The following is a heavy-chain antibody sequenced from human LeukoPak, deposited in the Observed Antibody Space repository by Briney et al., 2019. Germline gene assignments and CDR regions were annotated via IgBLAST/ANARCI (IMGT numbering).Heavy chain of an antibody. V-gene: IGHV3-15*01. CDR1: GFTFSNAW. Sequence: GGSLRLSCAASGFTFSNAWMSWVRQAPGKGLEWVGHIKSKTAGGTTDSAAPVKGRFTISRDDSTNTLYLQMNSLKTEDTAVYYCATEFYGSYSFWGQGTLVTVSS. J-gene: IGHJ4*02. CDR2: IKSKTAGGTT. CDR3: ATEFYGSYSF. D-gene: IGHD1-26*01.